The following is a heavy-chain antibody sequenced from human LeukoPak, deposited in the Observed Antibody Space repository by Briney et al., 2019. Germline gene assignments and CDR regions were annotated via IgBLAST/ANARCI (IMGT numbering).Heavy chain of an antibody. V-gene: IGHV1-18*01. J-gene: IGHJ4*02. Sequence: ASVKVSCKTSGYTFINYDINWIRQAPGQGLEWMGWISAYNGNTNYAQKLQGRVTMTTDTSTSTAYMELRSLRSDDTAVYYCARGATYYYDSSGYYFDYWGQGTLVTVSS. CDR3: ARGATYYYDSSGYYFDY. CDR2: ISAYNGNT. CDR1: GYTFINYD. D-gene: IGHD3-22*01.